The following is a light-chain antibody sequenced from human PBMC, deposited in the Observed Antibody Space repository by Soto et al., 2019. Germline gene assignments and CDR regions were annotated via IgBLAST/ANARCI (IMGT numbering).Light chain of an antibody. CDR3: SSYTTSRSYVV. CDR1: SSDVGGYKY. V-gene: IGLV2-14*01. CDR2: KVS. Sequence: QSALTQPASVSGSPGQSITISCTGTSSDVGGYKYVSWYQQHPGKATKVIIYKVSNRPSGVSDRFSGSKSGNTASLTISGLQPEDESDYYCSSYTTSRSYVVFGGGTKLTVL. J-gene: IGLJ2*01.